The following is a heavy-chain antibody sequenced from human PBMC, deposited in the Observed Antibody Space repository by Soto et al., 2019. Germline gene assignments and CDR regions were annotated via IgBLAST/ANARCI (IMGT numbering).Heavy chain of an antibody. D-gene: IGHD4-17*01. J-gene: IGHJ4*02. V-gene: IGHV4-59*01. CDR2: FHGGT. CDR3: ARSSTVVPLYFDY. CDR1: GGSINNYY. Sequence: QLQESGPGLVRPSETLSLTCTVSGGSINNYYWSWIRQPPGQGLEWIGYFHGGTYSHPSLNSRVAVSADSSKNHVSLKVNSVTAADTAVYYCARSSTVVPLYFDYWGQGTLVTVSS.